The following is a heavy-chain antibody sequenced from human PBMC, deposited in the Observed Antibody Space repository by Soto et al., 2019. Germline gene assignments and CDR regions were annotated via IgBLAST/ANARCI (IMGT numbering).Heavy chain of an antibody. J-gene: IGHJ5*02. CDR2: IKEDGSEK. V-gene: IGHV3-7*03. Sequence: VSSGDSGVIWRDYGGSWVRQAPGMGLQWVASIKEDGSEKYYVDPVKGRFTISRENAKNSLYLQMNSLRAEDTAVYYSAIYRSLDPWGQGILVTVSS. CDR3: AIYRSLDP. D-gene: IGHD3-16*02. CDR1: GVIWRDYG.